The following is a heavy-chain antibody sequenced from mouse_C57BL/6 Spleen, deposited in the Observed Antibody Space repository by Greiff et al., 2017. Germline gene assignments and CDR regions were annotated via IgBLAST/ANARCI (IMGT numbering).Heavy chain of an antibody. CDR3: ARGPSYSNVFFDY. CDR1: GFTFSSYA. V-gene: IGHV5-4*01. Sequence: EVQLVESGGGLVKPGGSLKLSCAASGFTFSSYAMSWVRQTPEKRLEWVATISDGGSYTYYPDNVKGRFTISRDNAKNNLYLQMSHLKSEDTARYYCARGPSYSNVFFDYWGQGTTLTVSS. D-gene: IGHD2-5*01. J-gene: IGHJ2*01. CDR2: ISDGGSYT.